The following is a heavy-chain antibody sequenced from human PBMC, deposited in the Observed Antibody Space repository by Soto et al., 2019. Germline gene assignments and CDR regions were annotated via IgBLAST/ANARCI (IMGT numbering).Heavy chain of an antibody. V-gene: IGHV3-21*01. CDR3: ARDQVYSSSSEEVFHYYYYYMDV. Sequence: GGSLRLSCAASGFTFSSYSMNWVRQAPGKGLEWVSSISSSSSYIYYADSVKGRFTISRDNAKNSLYLQMNSLRAEDTAVYYCARDQVYSSSSEEVFHYYYYYMDVWGKGTTVTVSS. D-gene: IGHD6-6*01. J-gene: IGHJ6*03. CDR2: ISSSSSYI. CDR1: GFTFSSYS.